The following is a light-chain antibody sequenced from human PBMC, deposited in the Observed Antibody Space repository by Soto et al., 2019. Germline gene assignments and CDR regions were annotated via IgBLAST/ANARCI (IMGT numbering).Light chain of an antibody. CDR1: PRAANY. Sequence: EIVLTQSPATLSLSPGERATLSRRPTPRAANYLAWYQQKPGHAPRRLIYCAINRATAIPARFSGSGSGTNFTLTISSLEPADSAIYYCQQRNIWPPVTFGQGTRLEIK. V-gene: IGKV3-11*01. CDR2: CAI. J-gene: IGKJ5*01. CDR3: QQRNIWPPVT.